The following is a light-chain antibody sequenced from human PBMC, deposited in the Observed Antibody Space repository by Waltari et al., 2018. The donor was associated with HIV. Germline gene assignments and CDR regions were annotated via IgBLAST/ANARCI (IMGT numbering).Light chain of an antibody. J-gene: IGKJ3*01. CDR3: QHLNNYPPFT. Sequence: DIQLTQSPSFLSASVGDRVTITCRASQGISSYLAWYQQEPGKAPTLLIYAASTLQSGVPSRFSCSGSGTEFTLTISSLQPEDFATYYCQHLNNYPPFTFGPGTKVDI. V-gene: IGKV1-9*01. CDR2: AAS. CDR1: QGISSY.